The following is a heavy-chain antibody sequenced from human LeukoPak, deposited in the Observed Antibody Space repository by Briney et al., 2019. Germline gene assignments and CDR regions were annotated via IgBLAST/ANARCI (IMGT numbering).Heavy chain of an antibody. J-gene: IGHJ4*02. CDR2: ISGSGGRT. CDR3: AKTWGITNRDSFDC. V-gene: IGHV3-23*01. D-gene: IGHD3-16*01. Sequence: HGGSLRLSCAASGFTFSSYAMSWVRQAPGKGLDWVSAISGSGGRTYYADSVKGWFTISRDNSKNTLYLQMNSLRAEDTAVYYCAKTWGITNRDSFDCWGQGTLVTVSS. CDR1: GFTFSSYA.